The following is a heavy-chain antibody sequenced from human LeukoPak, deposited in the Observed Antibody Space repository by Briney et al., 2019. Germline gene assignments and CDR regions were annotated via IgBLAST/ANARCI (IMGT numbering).Heavy chain of an antibody. CDR1: GYTFTGYY. Sequence: GASVKVSCKASGYTFTGYYMHWVRQAPGQGLEWMGWINPNSGGTNYAQKFQGRVTMTSDTSISTAYLELSRLKSDDTAVYYCARVPVRPAFYLSDYWSQGTLVTVSS. J-gene: IGHJ4*02. CDR2: INPNSGGT. CDR3: ARVPVRPAFYLSDY. V-gene: IGHV1-2*02. D-gene: IGHD2-15*01.